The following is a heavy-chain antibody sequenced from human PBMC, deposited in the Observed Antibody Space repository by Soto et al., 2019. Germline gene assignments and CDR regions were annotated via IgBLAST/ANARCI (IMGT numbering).Heavy chain of an antibody. J-gene: IGHJ4*02. CDR1: GYTFTSYG. CDR3: ARDLKGDYDSSGYYYFDY. CDR2: ISAYNGNT. V-gene: IGHV1-18*01. Sequence: ASVKVSCKASGYTFTSYGISWVRQVPGQGLEWMGWISAYNGNTNYAQKLQGRVTMTTDTSTSTAYMELRSLRSDDTAVYYCARDLKGDYDSSGYYYFDYWGQGTLVTVS. D-gene: IGHD3-22*01.